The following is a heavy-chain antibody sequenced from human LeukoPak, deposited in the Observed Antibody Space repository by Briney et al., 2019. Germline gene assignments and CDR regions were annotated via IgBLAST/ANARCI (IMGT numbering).Heavy chain of an antibody. CDR3: ARGPPDSTSPSWHDGFDI. D-gene: IGHD2-2*01. CDR1: GGSISSGDYY. CDR2: IYYSGST. V-gene: IGHV4-30-4*08. Sequence: PSETLSLTCTVSGGSISSGDYYWSWIRQPPGKGLEYIGHIYYSGSTYYNPSLKSRVTMSVDTSKNQFSLKLSSVTAADTAVYYCARGPPDSTSPSWHDGFDIRGQGTMVTVSS. J-gene: IGHJ3*02.